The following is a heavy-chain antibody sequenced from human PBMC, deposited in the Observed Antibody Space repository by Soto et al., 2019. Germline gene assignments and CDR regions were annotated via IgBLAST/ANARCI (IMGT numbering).Heavy chain of an antibody. CDR2: IWYDGSNK. CDR1: GFTFSSYG. J-gene: IGHJ6*02. CDR3: ARDLGGISHYYGMDV. D-gene: IGHD3-3*01. Sequence: PGGSLRLSCAASGFTFSSYGMHWVRQAPGKGLEWVAVIWYDGSNKYYADSVKGRFTISRDNSKNTLYLQMNSLRAEDTAVYYCARDLGGISHYYGMDVRAQRTTVTVSS. V-gene: IGHV3-33*01.